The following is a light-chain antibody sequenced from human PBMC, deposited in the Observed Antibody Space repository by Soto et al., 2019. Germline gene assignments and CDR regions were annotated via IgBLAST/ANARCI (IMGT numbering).Light chain of an antibody. J-gene: IGKJ1*01. CDR3: QHYNNYSEE. CDR1: QSVSSN. V-gene: IGKV3-15*01. Sequence: EIVMTQSPATLSVSPGGRATLSCRASQSVSSNLAWYQQKPGQAPRLLIYKASTLKSGVPSRFSGSGSGKEFTLNISSLQPDDFATYYCQHYNNYSEEFGQGTNVDIK. CDR2: KAS.